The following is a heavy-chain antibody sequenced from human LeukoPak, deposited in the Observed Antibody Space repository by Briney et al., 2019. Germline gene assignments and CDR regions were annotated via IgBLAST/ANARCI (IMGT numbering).Heavy chain of an antibody. CDR1: GGSISSGGYY. J-gene: IGHJ4*02. V-gene: IGHV4-31*03. D-gene: IGHD6-13*01. CDR3: ARERIAAAGTVFDY. CDR2: IYYSGST. Sequence: SETLSLTCTVSGGSISSGGYYWSWIRQHPGKGLEWIGYIYYSGSTYYNPSLKSRVTISVDTSKNQFSLKLSSVTAGDTAVYYCARERIAAAGTVFDYWGQGTLVTVSS.